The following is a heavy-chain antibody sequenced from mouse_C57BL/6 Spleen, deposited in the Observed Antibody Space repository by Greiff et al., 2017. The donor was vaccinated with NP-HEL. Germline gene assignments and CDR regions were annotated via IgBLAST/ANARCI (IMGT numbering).Heavy chain of an antibody. Sequence: VKLMESGAELVRPGTSVKVSCKASGYAFTNYLIEWVKQRPGQGLEWIGVINPGSGGTNYNEKFKGKATLTADKSSSTAYMQLSSLTSEDSAVYFCARGGLDYYAMDYWGQGTSVTVSS. CDR3: ARGGLDYYAMDY. J-gene: IGHJ4*01. CDR1: GYAFTNYL. CDR2: INPGSGGT. D-gene: IGHD1-1*02. V-gene: IGHV1-54*01.